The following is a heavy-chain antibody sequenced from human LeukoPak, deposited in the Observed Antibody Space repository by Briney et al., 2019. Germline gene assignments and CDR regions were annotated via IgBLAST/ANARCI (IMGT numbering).Heavy chain of an antibody. CDR3: ASDFDY. J-gene: IGHJ4*02. CDR2: TYYRSKWYN. V-gene: IGHV6-1*01. CDR1: GDSVSSDSAA. Sequence: SQTLSLTCAISGDSVSSDSAAWNWIRQSPSRGLEWLGRTYYRSKWYNDYAESVKTRITINSDTSKNQFSLHLKSVTPEDTAVYYCASDFDYWGQGTLVTVSS.